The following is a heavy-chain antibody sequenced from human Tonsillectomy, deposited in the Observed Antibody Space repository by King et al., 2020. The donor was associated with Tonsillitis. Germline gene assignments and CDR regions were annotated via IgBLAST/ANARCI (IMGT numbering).Heavy chain of an antibody. Sequence: VQLVESGGGVVQPGRSLRLSCAASGFTFSSYGMHWVRQAPGKGLEWVAVIWYDGSNKYYADSVKGRFTISRDNSKNTLYLQMNSRRAEDTAVYYCARDSSYYDFWSGYYRQTRPDYWGQGTLVTVSS. D-gene: IGHD3-3*01. CDR2: IWYDGSNK. J-gene: IGHJ4*02. V-gene: IGHV3-33*08. CDR1: GFTFSSYG. CDR3: ARDSSYYDFWSGYYRQTRPDY.